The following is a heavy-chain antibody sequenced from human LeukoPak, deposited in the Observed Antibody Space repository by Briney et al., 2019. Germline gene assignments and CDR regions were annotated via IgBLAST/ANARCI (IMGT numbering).Heavy chain of an antibody. D-gene: IGHD6-19*01. CDR3: SRPLTAYSSAWPFDS. CDR1: GFTFSDYY. V-gene: IGHV3-11*03. J-gene: IGHJ4*02. CDR2: ISSRSTFT. Sequence: AGSLRLSCAASGFTFSDYYMSWIRQAPGKGLEWLSYISSRSTFTDYADSVKGRFTISRDNAKNSLYLQMNSLRAEDTAVYYCSRPLTAYSSAWPFDSWGQGTLVTVSS.